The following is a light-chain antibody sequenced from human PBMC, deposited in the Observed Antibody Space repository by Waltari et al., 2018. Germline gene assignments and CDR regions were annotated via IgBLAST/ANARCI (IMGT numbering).Light chain of an antibody. CDR3: ASYTRSSLI. V-gene: IGLV2-14*03. CDR2: DVG. Sequence: QSALTQPASVSGSPGQSITISCTGTSSDFGLYNYVSWYQHHPDRDPKLLIFDVGNLPSGVPNLFSGSKSGNTAALTITVLQAEDEADYYCASYTRSSLIFGGGTKLTVL. J-gene: IGLJ2*01. CDR1: SSDFGLYNY.